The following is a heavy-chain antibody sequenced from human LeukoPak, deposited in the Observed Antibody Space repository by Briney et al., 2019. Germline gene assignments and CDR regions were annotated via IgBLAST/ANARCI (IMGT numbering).Heavy chain of an antibody. CDR3: ARDAATTVTTD. J-gene: IGHJ4*02. CDR2: INPNSGGT. D-gene: IGHD4-11*01. V-gene: IGHV1-2*02. CDR1: GYTFTGFY. Sequence: ASVRVSCKTSGYTFTGFYLHWVRQAPGQGLEWMGWINPNSGGTNYAQKFQGRVTMTRDKSISTAYTELRRLRSDDTAVYFCARDAATTVTTDWGQGTLVTVSS.